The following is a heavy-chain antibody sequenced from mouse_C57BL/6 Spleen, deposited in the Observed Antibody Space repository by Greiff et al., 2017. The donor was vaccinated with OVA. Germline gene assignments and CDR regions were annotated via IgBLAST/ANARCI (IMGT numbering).Heavy chain of an antibody. CDR2: IHPSDSDT. V-gene: IGHV1-74*01. CDR3: AMEGYGNYKFSDWYFDV. D-gene: IGHD2-1*01. J-gene: IGHJ1*03. CDR1: GYTFTSYW. Sequence: QVQLQQPGAELVKPGASVKVSCKASGYTFTSYWMHWVKQRPGQGLEWIGRIHPSDSDTNYNQKFKGKATLTVDKSSSTAYMQLSSLTSEDSAVYYCAMEGYGNYKFSDWYFDVWGTGTTVTVSS.